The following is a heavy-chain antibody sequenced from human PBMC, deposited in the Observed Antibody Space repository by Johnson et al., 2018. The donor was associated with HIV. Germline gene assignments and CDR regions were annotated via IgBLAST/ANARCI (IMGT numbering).Heavy chain of an antibody. CDR3: TTEVMEWELQVGWTRAFEI. J-gene: IGHJ3*02. V-gene: IGHV3-15*01. CDR1: GFTFDNAW. Sequence: VQLVESGGGVVQPGGSLRLSCAASGFTFDNAWMNWVRQAPGKGLEWVGRIKSKTDGGTTDYTAPGKGRFTIARDDSKNTLYLQMNSLKTEDTAVYYCTTEVMEWELQVGWTRAFEIWGQGTMVTVSS. CDR2: IKSKTDGGTT. D-gene: IGHD1-26*01.